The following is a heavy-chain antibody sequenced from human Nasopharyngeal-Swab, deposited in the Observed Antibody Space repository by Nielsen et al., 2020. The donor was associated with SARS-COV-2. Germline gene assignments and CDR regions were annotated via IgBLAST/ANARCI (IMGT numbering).Heavy chain of an antibody. J-gene: IGHJ4*02. V-gene: IGHV3-23*01. CDR3: AKGGVSVYGDSYYFDF. Sequence: GESLKISCAASGFTFDTFGMTWVRQAPGKGLEWVSRISGRGSGTYYADSVKGRFTISRDNSKNTLYLQMNSLRADDTAVYYCAKGGVSVYGDSYYFDFWGQGSLVTVSS. CDR1: GFTFDTFG. CDR2: ISGRGSGT. D-gene: IGHD4-17*01.